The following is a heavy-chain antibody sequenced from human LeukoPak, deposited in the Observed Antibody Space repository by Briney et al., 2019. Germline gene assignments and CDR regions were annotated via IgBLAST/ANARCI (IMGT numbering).Heavy chain of an antibody. CDR1: GFSFTAYG. V-gene: IGHV3-48*01. J-gene: IGHJ4*02. CDR3: ARRFDS. Sequence: GGSLRLSCAASGFSFTAYGMNWVRQAPGRGLEWISYIGPGGDIYYADSVTGRFTVSRDTAKNSLYLQMNGLRVEDTAVYYCARRFDSWGQGALVTVSS. CDR2: IGPGGDI.